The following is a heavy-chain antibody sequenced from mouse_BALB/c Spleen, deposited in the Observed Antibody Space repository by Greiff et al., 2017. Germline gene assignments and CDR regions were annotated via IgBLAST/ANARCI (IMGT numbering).Heavy chain of an antibody. CDR1: GYTFTSYY. CDR3: AKNYGSSYGAMDY. J-gene: IGHJ4*01. Sequence: VKLQESGPELVKPGASVRISCKASGYTFTSYYIHWVKQRPGQGLEWIGWIYPGNVNTKYNEKFKGKATLTADKSSSTAYMQLSSLTSEDSAVYFCAKNYGSSYGAMDYWGQGTSVTVSS. CDR2: IYPGNVNT. V-gene: IGHV1S56*01. D-gene: IGHD1-1*01.